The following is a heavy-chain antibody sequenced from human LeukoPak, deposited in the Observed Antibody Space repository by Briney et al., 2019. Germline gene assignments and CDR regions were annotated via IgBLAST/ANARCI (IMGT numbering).Heavy chain of an antibody. CDR2: ISSSGSTI. J-gene: IGHJ4*02. CDR1: GFTFSDYY. D-gene: IGHD3-3*01. CDR3: ARASYYDFWSGYYTPFDY. V-gene: IGHV3-11*04. Sequence: GGSLRLSCAASGFTFSDYYMSWIRQAPGKGLEWVSYISSSGSTIYYADSVKGRFTISRDNAKNSLYLQMNSLRAEDTAVYYCARASYYDFWSGYYTPFDYWGQGTLVTVSS.